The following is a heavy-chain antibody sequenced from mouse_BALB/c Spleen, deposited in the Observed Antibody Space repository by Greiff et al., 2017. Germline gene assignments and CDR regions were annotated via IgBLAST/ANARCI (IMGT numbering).Heavy chain of an antibody. CDR3: ARAPPYYYGSSYVSYYFDY. CDR2: INPYNDGT. V-gene: IGHV1-14*01. CDR1: GYTFTSYV. Sequence: QLQQSGPELVKPGASVKMSCKASGYTFTSYVMHWVKQKPGQGLEWIGYINPYNDGTKYNEKFKGKATLTSDKSSSTAYMELSSLTSEDSAVYYCARAPPYYYGSSYVSYYFDYWGQGTTLTVSS. J-gene: IGHJ2*01. D-gene: IGHD1-1*01.